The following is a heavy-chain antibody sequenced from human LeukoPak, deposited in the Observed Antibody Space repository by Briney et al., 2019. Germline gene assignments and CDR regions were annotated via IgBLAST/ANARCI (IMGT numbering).Heavy chain of an antibody. CDR2: ISGSGGST. CDR1: GFTFSSYA. Sequence: GSLRLSCAASGFTFSSYAMSWVRQAPGKGLEWVSAISGSGGSTYYADSVKGRFTISGDNSKNTLYLQMNSLRAEDTAVYYCAKDRIMTTVTTISSFDYWGQGTLVTVSS. D-gene: IGHD4-17*01. CDR3: AKDRIMTTVTTISSFDY. J-gene: IGHJ4*02. V-gene: IGHV3-23*01.